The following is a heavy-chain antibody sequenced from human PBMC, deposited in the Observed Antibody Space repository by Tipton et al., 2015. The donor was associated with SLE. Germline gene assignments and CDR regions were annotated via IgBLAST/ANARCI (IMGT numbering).Heavy chain of an antibody. D-gene: IGHD6-13*01. CDR3: ARVGAAAGLYFDY. J-gene: IGHJ4*02. Sequence: SLRLSCAASGFSFSSYWMHWVRQAPGKGLVWVSVIYSGGSTYYADSVKGRFTISRDNSKNTLYLQMNSLRAEDTAVYYCARVGAAAGLYFDYWGQGTRVTVSS. CDR1: GFSFSSYW. V-gene: IGHV3-66*02. CDR2: IYSGGST.